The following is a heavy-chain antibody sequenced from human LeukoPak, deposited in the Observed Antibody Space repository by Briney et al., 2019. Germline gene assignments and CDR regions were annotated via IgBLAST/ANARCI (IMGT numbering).Heavy chain of an antibody. CDR3: GRDALVGYFSYYYMDV. V-gene: IGHV4-39*07. D-gene: IGHD2-15*01. J-gene: IGHJ6*03. CDR1: GSSISSSSYY. Sequence: PSETLSLTCTVSGSSISSSSYYWGWIRQPPGKGLEWIGDISNSGSTSYNPSLKSRVTISIDTSKNQFSLKLSSVTAADTAVYYCGRDALVGYFSYYYMDVWGKGTTVTVSS. CDR2: ISNSGST.